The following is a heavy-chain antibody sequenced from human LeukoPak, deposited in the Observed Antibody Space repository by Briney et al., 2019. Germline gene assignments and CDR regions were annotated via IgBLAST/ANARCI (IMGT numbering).Heavy chain of an antibody. V-gene: IGHV1-69*04. CDR2: IIPIFGIA. Sequence: SVKVSYKASGGTFSSYAISWVRQAPGQGLEWMGRIIPIFGIANYAQKFQGRVTITADKSTSTAYMELSSLRSEDTAVYYCARDQGHDYGFLDYWGQGTLVTVSS. D-gene: IGHD4-17*01. CDR1: GGTFSSYA. CDR3: ARDQGHDYGFLDY. J-gene: IGHJ4*02.